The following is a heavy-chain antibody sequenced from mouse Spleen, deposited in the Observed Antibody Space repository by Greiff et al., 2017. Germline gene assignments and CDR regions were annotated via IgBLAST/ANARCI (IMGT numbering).Heavy chain of an antibody. CDR3: ASRYGTPFAY. Sequence: DVKLQESGPGLVKPSQSLSLTCSVTGYSITSGYYWNWIRQFPGNKLEWMGYISYDGSNNYNPSLKNRISITRDTSKNQFFLKLNSVTTEDTATYYCASRYGTPFAYWGQGTLVTVSA. V-gene: IGHV3-6*01. CDR2: ISYDGSN. D-gene: IGHD2-10*02. CDR1: GYSITSGYY. J-gene: IGHJ3*01.